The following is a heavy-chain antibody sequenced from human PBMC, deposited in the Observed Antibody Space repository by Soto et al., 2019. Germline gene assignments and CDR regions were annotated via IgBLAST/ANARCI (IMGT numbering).Heavy chain of an antibody. CDR1: GGTFSSYA. J-gene: IGHJ6*02. Sequence: QVQLVQSGAEVKKPGSSAKVSCKASGGTFSSYAISWVRQAPGQGLEWMGGIIPIFGTANYAQKFQGRVTITADESTSTAYMELSSLRSEDTAVYYCARGGEGRYYYYYGMDVWGQGTTVTVSS. D-gene: IGHD3-16*01. V-gene: IGHV1-69*12. CDR3: ARGGEGRYYYYYGMDV. CDR2: IIPIFGTA.